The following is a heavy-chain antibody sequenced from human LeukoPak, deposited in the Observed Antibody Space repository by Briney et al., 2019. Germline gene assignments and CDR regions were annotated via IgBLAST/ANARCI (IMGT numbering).Heavy chain of an antibody. V-gene: IGHV3-23*01. CDR2: ISGSGGST. D-gene: IGHD2-15*01. CDR3: AKYPYPEEPQYCGGGSCYGFAFDI. Sequence: GGSLRLSCAASGFTFSSYAMSWVRQAPGKGLEWVSAISGSGGSTYYADSVKGRFTISRDNSKNTLYLQMNSLRAEDTDVYYCAKYPYPEEPQYCGGGSCYGFAFDIWGQGTMVTVSS. J-gene: IGHJ3*02. CDR1: GFTFSSYA.